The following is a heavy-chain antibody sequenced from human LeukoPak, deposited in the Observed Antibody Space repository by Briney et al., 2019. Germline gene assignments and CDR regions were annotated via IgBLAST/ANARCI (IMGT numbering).Heavy chain of an antibody. CDR1: GFTFSDYY. D-gene: IGHD3-3*01. Sequence: PGGSLRLSCAASGFTFSDYYMSWIRQAPGKGLEWVSYISSSGSTIYYADSVKGRFTISRDNAKNSLYLQMNSLRAEDTAVYYCAAGTIFGVVIPDDYWGQGTLVTVSS. V-gene: IGHV3-11*01. CDR3: AAGTIFGVVIPDDY. J-gene: IGHJ4*02. CDR2: ISSSGSTI.